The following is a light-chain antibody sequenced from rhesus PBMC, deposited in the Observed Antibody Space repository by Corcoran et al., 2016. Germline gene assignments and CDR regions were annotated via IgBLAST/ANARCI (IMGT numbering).Light chain of an antibody. CDR2: KAS. Sequence: DIQMTQSPSSLSASVGDTVTITCRASQSVTSWLAWYQQKPGKSPKLLVYKASSLQSGVPSRFSGSGSGTDFTLTISSLQSEDFATYYCQQYYSSPPTVGQGTKVEIK. V-gene: IGKV1-22*01. CDR1: QSVTSW. J-gene: IGKJ1*01. CDR3: QQYYSSPPT.